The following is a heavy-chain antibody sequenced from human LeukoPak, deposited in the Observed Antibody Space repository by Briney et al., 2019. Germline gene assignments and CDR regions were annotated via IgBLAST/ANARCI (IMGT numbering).Heavy chain of an antibody. D-gene: IGHD3-22*01. CDR2: IIPILGIA. CDR1: GGTFSSCA. V-gene: IGHV1-69*04. Sequence: SVKVSCKASGGTFSSCAISWVRQAPGQGLEWMGRIIPILGIANYAQKFQGRVTITADKSTSTAYMELSSLRSEDTAVYYCAREALSDYYDSSGYLGNDYWGQGTLVTVSS. J-gene: IGHJ4*02. CDR3: AREALSDYYDSSGYLGNDY.